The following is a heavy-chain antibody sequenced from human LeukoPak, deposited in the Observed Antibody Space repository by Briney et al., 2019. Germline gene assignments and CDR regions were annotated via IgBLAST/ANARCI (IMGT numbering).Heavy chain of an antibody. V-gene: IGHV3-23*01. J-gene: IGHJ4*02. D-gene: IGHD3-9*01. Sequence: TGGSLRPSCAASGFTFSSYAMNWVRQAPGKGLEWVSSLSGSGDYTYYADSVKGRFTISRDNSKNTLYLQMNSLRAEDTAVYYCAKTTGYYSSSPLDYWGQGTLVTVSS. CDR2: LSGSGDYT. CDR1: GFTFSSYA. CDR3: AKTTGYYSSSPLDY.